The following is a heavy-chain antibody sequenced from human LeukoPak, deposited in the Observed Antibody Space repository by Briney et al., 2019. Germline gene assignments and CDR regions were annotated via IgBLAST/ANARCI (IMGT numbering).Heavy chain of an antibody. CDR3: APTEGILPI. CDR2: ISSSGSTI. CDR1: GFTFSSYS. V-gene: IGHV3-48*04. J-gene: IGHJ4*02. Sequence: GGSLRLSCAASGFTFSSYSMNWVRQAPGKGLEWVSYISSSGSTIYYADSVKGRFTISRDNAKNSLYLQMNSLRAEDTAVYYCAPTEGILPIWGQGTLVTVSS. D-gene: IGHD4-11*01.